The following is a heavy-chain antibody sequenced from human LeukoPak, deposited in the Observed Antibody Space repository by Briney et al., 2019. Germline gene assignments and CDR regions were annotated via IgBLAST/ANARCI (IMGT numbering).Heavy chain of an antibody. CDR2: TYTSGST. CDR3: ARTSYDTTNDAFDI. CDR1: GGSISSYY. Sequence: SETLSLTCTVSGGSISSYYWSWIRQPARKGLELIGRTYTSGSTNYNPSLRSRVTMSVDTSKNQFSLRLRSVTAADTAVYYCARTSYDTTNDAFDIWGQGTMVTVSS. J-gene: IGHJ3*02. D-gene: IGHD3-22*01. V-gene: IGHV4-4*07.